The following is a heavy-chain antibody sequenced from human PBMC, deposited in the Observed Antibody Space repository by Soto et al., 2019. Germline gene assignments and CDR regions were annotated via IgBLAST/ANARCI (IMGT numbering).Heavy chain of an antibody. CDR2: IKSKTDGGTT. CDR1: GFTFSNAL. D-gene: IGHD1-20*01. V-gene: IGHV3-15*07. CDR3: TSLTGTFLYYYYGMAV. J-gene: IGHJ6*02. Sequence: PGGSLRLSCAASGFTFSNALMNWVCQAPGKGLEWVGRIKSKTDGGTTDYAAPVKGRFTISRDDSKNTLYLQMNSLKTEDTAVYYCTSLTGTFLYYYYGMAVRGQGTTVTVSS.